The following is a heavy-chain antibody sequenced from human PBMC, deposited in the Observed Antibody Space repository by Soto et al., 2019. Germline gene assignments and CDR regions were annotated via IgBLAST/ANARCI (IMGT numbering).Heavy chain of an antibody. V-gene: IGHV4-31*03. CDR1: GGSISSGGYY. CDR2: SYYTGSS. CDR3: ARDLRGYSRYDYLDY. Sequence: LSLTCTVSGGSISSGGYYWSWIRQHPGKGLEWVGYSYYTGSSYYNPSLKSRVTISVDASKNQLSLRLASVTAADTAVYYCARDLRGYSRYDYLDYWGQGIPVTVSS. D-gene: IGHD5-12*01. J-gene: IGHJ4*02.